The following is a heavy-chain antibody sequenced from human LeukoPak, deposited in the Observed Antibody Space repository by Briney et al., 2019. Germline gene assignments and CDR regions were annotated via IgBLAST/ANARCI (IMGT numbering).Heavy chain of an antibody. V-gene: IGHV4-30-4*01. CDR2: IYYSGST. Sequence: PSETLSLTCTVSGGSISSGDYYWSWIRQPPGKGLEWIGYIYYSGSTYYNPSLKSRVTISVDTSKNQFSLKLSSVTAADTAVCYRARGLRAWYYFDYWGQGTLVTVSS. D-gene: IGHD4-17*01. CDR1: GGSISSGDYY. CDR3: ARGLRAWYYFDY. J-gene: IGHJ4*02.